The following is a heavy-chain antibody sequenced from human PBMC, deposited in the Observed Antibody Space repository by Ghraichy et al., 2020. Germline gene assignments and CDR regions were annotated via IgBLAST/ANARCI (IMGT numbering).Heavy chain of an antibody. D-gene: IGHD3-3*01. V-gene: IGHV1-18*04. CDR3: ASDTIFGVIDRGFDP. J-gene: IGHJ5*02. CDR1: GYTFTSYG. Sequence: ASVKVSCKASGYTFTSYGISWVRQAPGQGLEWMGWISAYNGNTNYAQKLQGRVTMTTDTSTSTAYMELRSLRSDDTAVYYCASDTIFGVIDRGFDPWGQGTLVTVSS. CDR2: ISAYNGNT.